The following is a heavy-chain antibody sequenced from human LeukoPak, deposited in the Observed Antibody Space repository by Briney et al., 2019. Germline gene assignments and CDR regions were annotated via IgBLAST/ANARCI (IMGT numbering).Heavy chain of an antibody. J-gene: IGHJ4*02. CDR3: AKAHYDFWSGYSYYFDY. D-gene: IGHD3-3*01. V-gene: IGHV1-2*02. Sequence: ASVKVSCKASGYTFTGYYMHWVRQAPGQGLEWMGWINPNSGGTNYAQKFQGRVTMTRDTSISTAYMELSRLRSDDTAVYYCAKAHYDFWSGYSYYFDYWGQGTLVTVSS. CDR1: GYTFTGYY. CDR2: INPNSGGT.